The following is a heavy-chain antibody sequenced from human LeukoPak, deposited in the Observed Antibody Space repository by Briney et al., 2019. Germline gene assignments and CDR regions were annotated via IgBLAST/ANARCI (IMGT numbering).Heavy chain of an antibody. CDR1: GFTFSSYA. CDR2: ISSGGGST. V-gene: IGHV3-23*01. J-gene: IGHJ4*02. CDR3: AKDVGGYYFTYWSGCFDH. D-gene: IGHD3-10*01. Sequence: EGSLRLSCAGSGFTFSSYAISWVRQAPGKGLEWVSGISSGGGSTYYADSVKGRFTISRDNSKNTLDLEMNSLRAEDTAVYYCAKDVGGYYFTYWSGCFDHWGQGTLVTVSS.